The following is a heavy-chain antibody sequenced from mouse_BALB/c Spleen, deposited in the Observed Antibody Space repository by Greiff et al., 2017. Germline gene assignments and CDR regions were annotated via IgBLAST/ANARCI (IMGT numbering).Heavy chain of an antibody. D-gene: IGHD1-1*01. J-gene: IGHJ3*01. CDR3: AREGYGSSLAWFAY. Sequence: EVQRVESGGGLVQPGGSLKLSCAASGFTFSSYGMSWVRQTPDKRLELVATINSNGGSTYYPDSVKGRFTISRDNAKNTLYLQMSSLKSEDTAMYYCAREGYGSSLAWFAYWGQGTLVTVSA. V-gene: IGHV5-6-3*01. CDR2: INSNGGST. CDR1: GFTFSSYG.